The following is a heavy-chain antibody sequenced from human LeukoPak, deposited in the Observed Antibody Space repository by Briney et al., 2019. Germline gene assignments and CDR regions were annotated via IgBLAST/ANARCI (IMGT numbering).Heavy chain of an antibody. J-gene: IGHJ6*02. CDR2: IYFSGTT. Sequence: SETLSLTCTVSGGSISSYYWSWIRQPPGKGLEWIGCIYFSGTTYYNPSLKSRVTISLDTSNNQFSLKLSSVTAADTAVYYCTREEMDTTSFLYGMDVWGQGTTVTVSS. V-gene: IGHV4-59*01. CDR3: TREEMDTTSFLYGMDV. CDR1: GGSISSYY. D-gene: IGHD5-24*01.